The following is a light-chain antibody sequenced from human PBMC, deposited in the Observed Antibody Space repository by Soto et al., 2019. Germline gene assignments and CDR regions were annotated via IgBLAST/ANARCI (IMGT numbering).Light chain of an antibody. V-gene: IGKV3D-15*01. J-gene: IGKJ4*01. CDR2: DAS. CDR1: QTVSRS. Sequence: EIVLTQSPDTLSLSPGERATLSCRASQTVSRSALAWYQQKPGQAPRLLIYDASNRATGIPARFSGSGSGTDFTLTISSLQSEDFAVYYCQQYYNWPLTFGGGTKVDIK. CDR3: QQYYNWPLT.